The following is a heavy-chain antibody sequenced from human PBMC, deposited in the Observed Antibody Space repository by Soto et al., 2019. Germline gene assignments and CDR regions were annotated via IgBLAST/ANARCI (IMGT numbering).Heavy chain of an antibody. CDR1: GGSISSYY. V-gene: IGHV4-59*01. Sequence: PSETLSLTCTVSGGSISSYYWSWIRRPPGKGLEWIGYIYYSGSTNYNPSLKSRVTISVDTSKNQFPLKLSSVTAADTAVYYCARASFSGYSPFDYWGQGTLVTVSS. CDR3: ARASFSGYSPFDY. CDR2: IYYSGST. D-gene: IGHD3-22*01. J-gene: IGHJ4*02.